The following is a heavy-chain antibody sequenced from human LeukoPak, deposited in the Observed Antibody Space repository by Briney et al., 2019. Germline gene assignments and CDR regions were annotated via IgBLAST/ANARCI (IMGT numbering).Heavy chain of an antibody. CDR3: ARAHPIGGIAAAGPTNFDY. V-gene: IGHV3-30*03. D-gene: IGHD6-13*01. CDR2: ISYDGSNK. Sequence: GRSLRLSCAASGFTFSSYGMPWVRQAPGKGLEWVAVISYDGSNKYYADSVKGRFTISRDNSKNTLYLQMNSLRAEDTAVYYCARAHPIGGIAAAGPTNFDYWGQGTLVTVSS. CDR1: GFTFSSYG. J-gene: IGHJ4*02.